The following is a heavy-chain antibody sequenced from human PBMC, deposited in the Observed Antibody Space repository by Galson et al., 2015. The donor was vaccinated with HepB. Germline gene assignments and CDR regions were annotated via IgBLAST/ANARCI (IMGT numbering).Heavy chain of an antibody. CDR1: GFTFSRTG. V-gene: IGHV3-23*01. Sequence: SLRLSCAGSGFTFSRTGMTWVRQAPGKGLECVSAIGVNARRTDYADSVKGRFTISRDNSRNMLYLQMNNLRAEDTAVYYCAKGTTDVDYWGQGTLVTVSS. D-gene: IGHD1-1*01. CDR3: AKGTTDVDY. CDR2: IGVNARRT. J-gene: IGHJ4*02.